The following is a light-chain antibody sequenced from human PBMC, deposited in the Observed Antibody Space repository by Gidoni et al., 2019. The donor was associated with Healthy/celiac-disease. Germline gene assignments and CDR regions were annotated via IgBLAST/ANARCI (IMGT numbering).Light chain of an antibody. J-gene: IGKJ2*01. Sequence: EMVLTQSPATLSVSPGERATLSCRASQSVSSYLAWYQQKPGQAPRLLIYDASNRATGIPARLSGSGSGTDFTLPISRLEPEDFAVYYCQQRSNWPRGYTFGQGTKLEIK. CDR1: QSVSSY. CDR2: DAS. CDR3: QQRSNWPRGYT. V-gene: IGKV3-11*01.